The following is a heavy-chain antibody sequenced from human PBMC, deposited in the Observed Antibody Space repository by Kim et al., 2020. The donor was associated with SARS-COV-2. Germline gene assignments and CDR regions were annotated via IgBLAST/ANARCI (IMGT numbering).Heavy chain of an antibody. V-gene: IGHV3-7*03. CDR3: ARDKETGVTGIRFGY. CDR1: GFTFSTYW. D-gene: IGHD2-21*02. J-gene: IGHJ4*02. Sequence: GGSLRLSCAASGFTFSTYWMTWVRQAPGKGLEWVANIRQDGSEKYYVDSVKGRFTISRDNAKNSLYLQMNSLRVEDTAVYYCARDKETGVTGIRFGYWGQGTLVTVSS. CDR2: IRQDGSEK.